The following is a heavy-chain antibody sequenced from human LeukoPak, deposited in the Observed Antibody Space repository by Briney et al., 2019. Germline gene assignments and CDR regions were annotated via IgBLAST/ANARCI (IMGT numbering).Heavy chain of an antibody. J-gene: IGHJ3*02. CDR2: IYSGGST. D-gene: IGHD6-13*01. Sequence: GGSLRLSCVASGFTVSGNYMSWVRQAPGKRLEWVSVIYSGGSTYYADSVKGRFTISRDNSKNTLYLQMNSLRAEDTAVYYCARAPGIAAAGLPDIWGQGTMVTVSS. CDR3: ARAPGIAAAGLPDI. V-gene: IGHV3-66*01. CDR1: GFTVSGNY.